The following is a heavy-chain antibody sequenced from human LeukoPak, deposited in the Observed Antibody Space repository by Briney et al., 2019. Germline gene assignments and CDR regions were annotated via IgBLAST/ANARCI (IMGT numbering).Heavy chain of an antibody. Sequence: GESLRLSCAASGFSFTTYWMSWVRQAPGKGLEWVANIKQDGSEKYYVDSVKGRFTISRDNAKNSLYLQMNSLRAEDTAVYYCARGGAYSRAFDIWGQGTMVTVSS. D-gene: IGHD6-13*01. J-gene: IGHJ3*02. CDR1: GFSFTTYW. CDR2: IKQDGSEK. CDR3: ARGGAYSRAFDI. V-gene: IGHV3-7*01.